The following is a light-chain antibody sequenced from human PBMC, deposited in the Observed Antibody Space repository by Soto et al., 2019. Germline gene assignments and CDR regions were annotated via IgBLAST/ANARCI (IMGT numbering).Light chain of an antibody. CDR1: NIGTTT. J-gene: IGLJ2*01. V-gene: IGLV3-21*02. CDR3: LVWDISGDHAV. CDR2: DDG. Sequence: SYELTQPYSVSVAPGQTATITCGGNNIGTTTVSWYQQKPGQAPVLVVSDDGDRPSGIPDRLSGSNSGNTATLTISRVEAGDEADYYCLVWDISGDHAVFGGGTKVTV.